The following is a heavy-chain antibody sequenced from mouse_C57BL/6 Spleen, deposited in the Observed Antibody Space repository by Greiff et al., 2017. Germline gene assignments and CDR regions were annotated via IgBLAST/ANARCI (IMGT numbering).Heavy chain of an antibody. V-gene: IGHV1-59*01. J-gene: IGHJ3*01. Sequence: VQLQQPGAELVRPGTSVKLSCKASGYTFTSYWMHWVKQRPGQGLEWIGVIDPSDSYTNYNQKFKGKATLTVDTSSSTAYMQLSSLTSEDSAVYYCASQTPYYYGSSYGFAYWGQGTLVTVSA. CDR3: ASQTPYYYGSSYGFAY. CDR2: IDPSDSYT. CDR1: GYTFTSYW. D-gene: IGHD1-1*01.